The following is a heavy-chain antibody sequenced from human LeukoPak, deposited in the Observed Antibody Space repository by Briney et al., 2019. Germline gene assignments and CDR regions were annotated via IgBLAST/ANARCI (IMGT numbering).Heavy chain of an antibody. Sequence: GGSLRFSCAASGFTFGSYWLSWFGRAPGKGLEWVANIKQDGSEKYYVDSVKGRFTISRDNAKNSLYLQMNSLRAEDTAVYSCARGYYGMDVWGQGTTVTVSS. J-gene: IGHJ6*02. CDR1: GFTFGSYW. V-gene: IGHV3-7*03. CDR2: IKQDGSEK. CDR3: ARGYYGMDV.